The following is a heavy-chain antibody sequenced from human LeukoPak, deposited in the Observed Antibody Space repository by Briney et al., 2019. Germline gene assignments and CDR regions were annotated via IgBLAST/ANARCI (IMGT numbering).Heavy chain of an antibody. CDR1: GFTFSSYA. Sequence: GGSLRLSCAASGFTFSSYAMTWVRQAPGKGLEWVSSITSTGTYIYYADSVKGRFTISRDNAKNSLYLQMNSLRAEDTAVYYCARDLGGWYFDYWGQGTLVTVSS. CDR3: ARDLGGWYFDY. D-gene: IGHD2-15*01. CDR2: ITSTGTYI. V-gene: IGHV3-21*01. J-gene: IGHJ4*02.